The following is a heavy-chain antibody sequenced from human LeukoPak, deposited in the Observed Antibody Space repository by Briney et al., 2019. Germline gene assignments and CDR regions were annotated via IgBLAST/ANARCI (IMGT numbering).Heavy chain of an antibody. CDR1: GFTVSSNY. CDR2: IYSGGST. J-gene: IGHJ4*02. V-gene: IGHV3-66*02. D-gene: IGHD2-21*01. Sequence: GGSLRLSCAASGFTVSSNYMSWVRQALGKGLEWVSVIYSGGSTYYADSVKGRFTISRDNSKNTLYLQMNSLKAEDAAVYYCARDLGQLFDYWGQGTLVTVSS. CDR3: ARDLGQLFDY.